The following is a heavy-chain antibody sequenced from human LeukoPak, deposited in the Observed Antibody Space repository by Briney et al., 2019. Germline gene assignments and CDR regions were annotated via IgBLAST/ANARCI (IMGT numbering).Heavy chain of an antibody. Sequence: SETLSLTCAVSGYSISSGYYWGWIRQPPGKGLEWIGSVYHSGSTYYNPSLKSRVTISVDTSKNQFSLKLSSVTAADTAVYYCARRGIVVVPAAILDAFDIWGQGTMVTVSS. D-gene: IGHD2-2*02. J-gene: IGHJ3*02. CDR1: GYSISSGYY. CDR2: VYHSGST. V-gene: IGHV4-38-2*01. CDR3: ARRGIVVVPAAILDAFDI.